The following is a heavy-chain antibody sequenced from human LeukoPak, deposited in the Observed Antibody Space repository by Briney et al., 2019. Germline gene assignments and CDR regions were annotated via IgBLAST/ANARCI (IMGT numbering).Heavy chain of an antibody. CDR1: GFTFSNYD. J-gene: IGHJ4*02. D-gene: IGHD5-18*01. CDR2: ISYDGSNK. Sequence: GRSLRLSCATSGFTFSNYDMHWVRQAPGKGREWVAVISYDGSNKYFADSVKGRFTISRDNSENTLYLQMNSLRAEDTAVYYCATPYSYGYYFDYWGQGTLVTVSS. CDR3: ATPYSYGYYFDY. V-gene: IGHV3-30*03.